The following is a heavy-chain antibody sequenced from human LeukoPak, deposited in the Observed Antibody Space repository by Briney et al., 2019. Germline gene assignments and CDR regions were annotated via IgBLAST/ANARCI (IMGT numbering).Heavy chain of an antibody. CDR1: GYIFTNYG. V-gene: IGHV1-46*01. Sequence: ASVKVSCKTSGYIFTNYGITWVRQAPGQGLEWMGIINPSGGSTSYAQKFQGRVTMTRDTSISTAYMELSRLRSDGTAVYYCARWGSSSRWFDPWGQGTLVTVSS. CDR3: ARWGSSSRWFDP. CDR2: INPSGGST. D-gene: IGHD6-6*01. J-gene: IGHJ5*02.